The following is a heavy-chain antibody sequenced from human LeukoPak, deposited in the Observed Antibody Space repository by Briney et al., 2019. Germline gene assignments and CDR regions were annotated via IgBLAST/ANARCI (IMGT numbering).Heavy chain of an antibody. D-gene: IGHD4-23*01. CDR2: INSDGSNT. Sequence: GGSLRLSCAASGFAFSSHWMHRVRQVPGKGLVWVSRINSDGSNTIYADSVEGRFTISRDNAKNTLYLQMNSLRAEDTAVYYCTRDLMDYDYGDKGGNYWGQGTLVTVSS. CDR3: TRDLMDYDYGDKGGNY. V-gene: IGHV3-74*01. J-gene: IGHJ4*02. CDR1: GFAFSSHW.